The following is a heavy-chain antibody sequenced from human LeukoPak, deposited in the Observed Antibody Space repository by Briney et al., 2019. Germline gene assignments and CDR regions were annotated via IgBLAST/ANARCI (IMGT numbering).Heavy chain of an antibody. D-gene: IGHD1-26*01. V-gene: IGHV3-74*01. CDR3: ARIWVAYSGVDY. CDR1: GFTLSSYW. Sequence: PGGSLRLSCAASGFTLSSYWMQWVRQDPAKGLVLVSRINGDGSHTDYADSVKGRFTISRDNARNTLYLQMNSLRVEDTAMYYCARIWVAYSGVDYWGQGALVTVSS. J-gene: IGHJ4*02. CDR2: INGDGSHT.